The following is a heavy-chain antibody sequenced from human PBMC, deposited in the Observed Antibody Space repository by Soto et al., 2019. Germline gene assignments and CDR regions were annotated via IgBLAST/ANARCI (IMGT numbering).Heavy chain of an antibody. CDR2: ITPVLGTA. CDR1: GYTFNTYS. V-gene: IGHV1-69*13. CDR3: ARSLEGTTVTNWFDP. Sequence: GASVKVSCKASGYTFNTYSLSWLRQAPGRRLEWMGGITPVLGTADYAQSFEDRLTITADDSTSTIYMELSSLRSDDTAVYYCARSLEGTTVTNWFDPWGQGALVTVSS. D-gene: IGHD4-17*01. J-gene: IGHJ5*02.